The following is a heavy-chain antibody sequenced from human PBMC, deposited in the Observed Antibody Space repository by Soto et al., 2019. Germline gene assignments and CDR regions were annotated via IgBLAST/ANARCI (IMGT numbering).Heavy chain of an antibody. D-gene: IGHD4-4*01. Sequence: GGSLRLSCAASGFPFSSYVMAWVRQAPGKGLEWVSCISGGGSNTFYADSVKGRFTISRDKSKNTLLLQMNSLGAEDTAVYYCAKDSNKYSSSLRGRYFDYWGQGIGVTVSS. V-gene: IGHV3-23*01. CDR2: ISGGGSNT. CDR3: AKDSNKYSSSLRGRYFDY. J-gene: IGHJ4*02. CDR1: GFPFSSYV.